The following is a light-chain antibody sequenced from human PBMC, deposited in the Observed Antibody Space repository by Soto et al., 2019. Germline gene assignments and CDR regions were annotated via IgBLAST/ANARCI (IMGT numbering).Light chain of an antibody. CDR2: KAS. CDR3: QQYHSYWWT. Sequence: DIQMTQSPSTLSASVGDRVTITCRASQSISSWLAWYQQKPGKAPKLLIYKASSLESGVPSRFSGSGSGTEFTLTISSLQPDDFATYYFQQYHSYWWTFVQGTKVEIK. J-gene: IGKJ1*01. CDR1: QSISSW. V-gene: IGKV1-5*03.